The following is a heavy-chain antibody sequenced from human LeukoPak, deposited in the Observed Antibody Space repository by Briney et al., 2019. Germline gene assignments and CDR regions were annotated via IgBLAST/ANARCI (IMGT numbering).Heavy chain of an antibody. D-gene: IGHD2-15*01. Sequence: PGGSLRLSCAASGFTVSSNYMSWVRQAPGKGLEWVSVIYSGGSTYYADSVKGRFTISRDNSKNTLYLQMNSLRAEDTAVYYCARGLRYCSGGSCYTNWFDSGGQGPLVTVSS. CDR3: ARGLRYCSGGSCYTNWFDS. J-gene: IGHJ5*01. CDR2: IYSGGST. V-gene: IGHV3-53*01. CDR1: GFTVSSNY.